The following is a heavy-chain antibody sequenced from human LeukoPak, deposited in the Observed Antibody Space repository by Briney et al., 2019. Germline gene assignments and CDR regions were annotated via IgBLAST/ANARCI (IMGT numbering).Heavy chain of an antibody. CDR1: GFTFSDYY. Sequence: GSLRLSCAASGFTFSDYYMSWIRQAPGKGLEWVSYISSSGSTIYYADSVKGRFTISRDNAKNSLYLQMNSLRAEDTAVYYCAREVRFMTTVSGTFDIWGQGTMVTVSS. CDR3: AREVRFMTTVSGTFDI. V-gene: IGHV3-11*01. J-gene: IGHJ3*02. D-gene: IGHD4-17*01. CDR2: ISSSGSTI.